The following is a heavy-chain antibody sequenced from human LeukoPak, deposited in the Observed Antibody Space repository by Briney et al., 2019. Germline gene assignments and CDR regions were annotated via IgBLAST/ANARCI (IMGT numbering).Heavy chain of an antibody. CDR3: ARHVGFITMVRGVINNNWFDP. CDR2: IYTSGST. CDR1: GGSISSYY. D-gene: IGHD3-10*01. J-gene: IGHJ5*02. Sequence: SETLSLTCTVSGGSISSYYWSWIRQPAGKGLEWIGRIYTSGSTNYNPSLKSRVTISVDTSKKQFSLKLSSVTAADTAVYYCARHVGFITMVRGVINNNWFDPWGQGTLVTVSS. V-gene: IGHV4-4*07.